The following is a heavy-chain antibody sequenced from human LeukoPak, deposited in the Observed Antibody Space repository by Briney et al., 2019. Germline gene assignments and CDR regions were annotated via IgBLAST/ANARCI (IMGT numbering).Heavy chain of an antibody. D-gene: IGHD4-17*01. CDR3: ARDPTTVTKGFDV. J-gene: IGHJ3*01. Sequence: SETLSLTCSVSDDSFNTHYWTWIRHPPGKGLEWIGYISSIGSTNYNPSLKSRVTITIDTSKKQFSLKMTSVTAADTAVYYCARDPTTVTKGFDVWGQGTMVTASS. CDR2: ISSIGST. V-gene: IGHV4-59*11. CDR1: DDSFNTHY.